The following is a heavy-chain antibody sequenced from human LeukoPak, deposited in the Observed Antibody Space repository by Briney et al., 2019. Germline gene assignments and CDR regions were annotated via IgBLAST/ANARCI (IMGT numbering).Heavy chain of an antibody. CDR1: GGSISSYY. J-gene: IGHJ2*01. Sequence: SETLSLTCTVSGGSISSYYWSWIRQPPGKGLEWIGYIYYSGSTNYNPSLESRVTISVDTSKNQFSLRLRSVTAADTAVYYCAASRWYFDVWGRGVVVAVSS. CDR3: AASRWYFDV. CDR2: IYYSGST. V-gene: IGHV4-59*08.